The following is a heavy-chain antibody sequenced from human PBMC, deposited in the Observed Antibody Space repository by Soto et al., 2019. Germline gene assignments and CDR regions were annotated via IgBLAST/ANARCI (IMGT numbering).Heavy chain of an antibody. CDR3: AREGYDILTGYSKDAFDI. Sequence: EVQLVESGGALVQPGGSLRLSCAASGFTFSNYWMSWVRQAPGKGLEWVANMNQDGSEKYYVDSVKGRFTISRDNAKNSLYLQMNSLRAEDTAIYHCAREGYDILTGYSKDAFDIWGQGTMVTVSS. J-gene: IGHJ3*02. CDR2: MNQDGSEK. D-gene: IGHD3-9*01. V-gene: IGHV3-7*01. CDR1: GFTFSNYW.